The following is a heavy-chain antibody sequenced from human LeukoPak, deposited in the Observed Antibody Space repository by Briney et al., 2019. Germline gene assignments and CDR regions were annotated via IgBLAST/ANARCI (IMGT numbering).Heavy chain of an antibody. V-gene: IGHV1-2*02. CDR3: AEDENWGPDY. CDR2: IHAGRGDT. Sequence: ASVKVSCKASGFTFTGHYMHWVRQAPGQGLEWMGWIHAGRGDTNYAQKFQGRFTMTRDTSINTLFMELSSLRSDDTAVYYCAEDENWGPDYWGQGTLVTVSS. J-gene: IGHJ4*02. CDR1: GFTFTGHY. D-gene: IGHD7-27*01.